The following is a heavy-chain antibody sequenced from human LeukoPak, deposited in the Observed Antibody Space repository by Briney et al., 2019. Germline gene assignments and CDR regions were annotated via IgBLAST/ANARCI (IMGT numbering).Heavy chain of an antibody. V-gene: IGHV3-23*01. J-gene: IGHJ4*02. Sequence: GGSLRLSCTASGFIFSRHAMSWVRQAPGKGLEWVSTTGLNSVNTLCADSVQGRFTISRDNSRNTLDLQIDNLRVDDTAVYYCAKGDDTGKHPIRAFYFDNWGQGTLVTVSS. D-gene: IGHD5-24*01. CDR3: AKGDDTGKHPIRAFYFDN. CDR2: TGLNSVNT. CDR1: GFIFSRHA.